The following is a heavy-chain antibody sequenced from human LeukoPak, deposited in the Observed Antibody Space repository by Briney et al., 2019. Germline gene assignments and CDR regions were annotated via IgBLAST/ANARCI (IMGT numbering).Heavy chain of an antibody. CDR3: AREGIAVAGNWFDP. Sequence: GGSLRLSWAASGFTFSSYEMNWVRQAPGKGLEGVSYISSSGSTIYSADSVKGRFTISRDNANTSLYLQMNSLRAEDTAVYYCAREGIAVAGNWFDPWGQGTLVTVSS. V-gene: IGHV3-48*03. CDR1: GFTFSSYE. D-gene: IGHD6-19*01. J-gene: IGHJ5*02. CDR2: ISSSGSTI.